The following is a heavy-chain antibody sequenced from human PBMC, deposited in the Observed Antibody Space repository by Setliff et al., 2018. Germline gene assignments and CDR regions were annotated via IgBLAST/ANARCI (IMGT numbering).Heavy chain of an antibody. Sequence: GGSLRLSCEGSGFTFAAYSFTWVRQAPGKGLEFVSGIIQGGNTYYGDSVKGRFTMSRDNSENTVSLQMNSLRAEDTAVYYCARGQGVTTYYFYGDVWGTGTTVTVSS. CDR3: ARGQGVTTYYFYGDV. J-gene: IGHJ6*03. D-gene: IGHD4-17*01. V-gene: IGHV3-23*01. CDR2: IIQGGNT. CDR1: GFTFAAYS.